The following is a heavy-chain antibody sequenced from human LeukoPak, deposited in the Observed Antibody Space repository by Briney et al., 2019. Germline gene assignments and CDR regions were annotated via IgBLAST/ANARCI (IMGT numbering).Heavy chain of an antibody. Sequence: GASVKVSCKASGYTFTSYGISWVRQAPGQGLEWMGWISAYNGNTNYAQKLQGRVTMTTDTSTSTAYMELRSLRSDDTAVYYCARDRIGYSSGTNWCDPWGQGTLVTVSS. V-gene: IGHV1-18*01. CDR1: GYTFTSYG. D-gene: IGHD6-19*01. CDR2: ISAYNGNT. J-gene: IGHJ5*02. CDR3: ARDRIGYSSGTNWCDP.